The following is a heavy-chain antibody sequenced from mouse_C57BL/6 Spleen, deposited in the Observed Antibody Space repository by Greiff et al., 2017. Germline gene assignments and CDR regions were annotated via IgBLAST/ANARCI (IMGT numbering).Heavy chain of an antibody. D-gene: IGHD3-2*02. J-gene: IGHJ4*01. Sequence: QVQLKQSGAELVKPGASVQMSCKASGYTFTSYWITWVKQRPGQGLEWIGDIYPGSGSPNYNEKFKSKATLTLDTSSRTAYMQLSSLTSENSAVYYCARRLRLQGYYAMDYWGQGTSVTVSS. CDR2: IYPGSGSP. CDR3: ARRLRLQGYYAMDY. V-gene: IGHV1-55*01. CDR1: GYTFTSYW.